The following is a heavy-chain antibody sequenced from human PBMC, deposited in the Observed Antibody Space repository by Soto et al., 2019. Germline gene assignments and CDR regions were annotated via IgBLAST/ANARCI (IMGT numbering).Heavy chain of an antibody. CDR2: IYYSGST. D-gene: IGHD5-18*01. CDR3: ARHRVSSYGPLLFDY. J-gene: IGHJ4*02. V-gene: IGHV4-39*01. CDR1: GGSISSSSYS. Sequence: SETLSLTCTVSGGSISSSSYSWGWIRQPPGKGLEWIGTIYYSGSTYYNPSLKSRVTISVDTSKNQFSLKLSSVTAADTAVYYCARHRVSSYGPLLFDYWGQGTLVT.